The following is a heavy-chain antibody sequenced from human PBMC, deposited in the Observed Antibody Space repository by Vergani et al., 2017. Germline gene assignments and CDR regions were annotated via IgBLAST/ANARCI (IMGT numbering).Heavy chain of an antibody. CDR3: AKAYSPYYYYYMDV. V-gene: IGHV3-33*06. CDR2: VWYDGSNK. D-gene: IGHD4-11*01. J-gene: IGHJ6*03. CDR1: GFTFSSYG. Sequence: QVQLVESGGGVVQPGRSLRLSCAASGFTFSSYGMHWVRQVPGKGLEWVAVVWYDGSNKYYGDSVKGRFTISRDNSKNTLYLQMNSLRAEDTAVYYCAKAYSPYYYYYMDVWGKGTTVTVSS.